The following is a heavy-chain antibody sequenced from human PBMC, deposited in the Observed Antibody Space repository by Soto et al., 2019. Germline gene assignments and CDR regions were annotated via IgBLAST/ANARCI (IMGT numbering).Heavy chain of an antibody. Sequence: EVQLVESGGGLVQPGGSLRLSCAASGFVVSGSYMIWVRQAPGKGLEWVSVLYSDGSTYYADSVKGRFTIFRDNSKNTLYLQMDSLRVEDTAVYYCARDPIQQLGGRYYYYGMDGWGQGTTVTVSS. CDR1: GFVVSGSY. V-gene: IGHV3-66*01. CDR3: ARDPIQQLGGRYYYYGMDG. J-gene: IGHJ6*02. D-gene: IGHD6-13*01. CDR2: LYSDGST.